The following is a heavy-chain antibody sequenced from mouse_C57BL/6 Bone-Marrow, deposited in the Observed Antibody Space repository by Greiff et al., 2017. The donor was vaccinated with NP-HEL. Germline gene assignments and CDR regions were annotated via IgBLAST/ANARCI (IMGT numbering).Heavy chain of an antibody. CDR3: ASCRDYFDY. Sequence: QVQLKESGAELVKPGASVKLSCKASGYTFTSYWMHWVKQRPGQGLEWIGMIHPNSGSTNYNEKFKSKATLTVDKSSSTAYMQLSSLTSEDSAVYYCASCRDYFDYWGQGTTLTVSS. J-gene: IGHJ2*01. CDR2: IHPNSGST. V-gene: IGHV1-64*01. CDR1: GYTFTSYW.